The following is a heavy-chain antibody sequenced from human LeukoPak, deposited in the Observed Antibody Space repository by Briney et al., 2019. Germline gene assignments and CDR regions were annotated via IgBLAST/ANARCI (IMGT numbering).Heavy chain of an antibody. Sequence: SETLSLTCTVSGGSISSYYWSWIRQPPGKGLEWIGYIYYSGSTNYNPSLKSRVTISVDTSKNQFSLKLSSVTAADTAVYYCARTAGYSSSWYGYWGQGTLVTVSS. V-gene: IGHV4-59*01. CDR1: GGSISSYY. CDR3: ARTAGYSSSWYGY. CDR2: IYYSGST. D-gene: IGHD6-13*01. J-gene: IGHJ4*02.